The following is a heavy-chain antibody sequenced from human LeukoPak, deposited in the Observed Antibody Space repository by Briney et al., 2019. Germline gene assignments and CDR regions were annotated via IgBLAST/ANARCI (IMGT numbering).Heavy chain of an antibody. CDR3: ARRGYSYGRYYFDY. V-gene: IGHV4-59*01. D-gene: IGHD5-18*01. J-gene: IGHJ4*02. CDR1: GGPISSYY. Sequence: SETLSLPCTVSGGPISSYYWSWIRQPPGKALEWIGYIYYSGSTNYNPSLKSRVTISVDTSKNQFSLKLSSVTAADTAVYYCARRGYSYGRYYFDYWGQGTLVTVSS. CDR2: IYYSGST.